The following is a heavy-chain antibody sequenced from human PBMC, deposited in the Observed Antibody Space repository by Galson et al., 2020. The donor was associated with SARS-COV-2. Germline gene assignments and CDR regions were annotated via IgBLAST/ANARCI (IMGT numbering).Heavy chain of an antibody. CDR2: IYPGDSAT. V-gene: IGHV5-51*01. Sequence: KVSCQGSGYSFTSYWIGWVRQMPGKGLEWMGIIYPGDSATRYSPSFQGQVTISADKSISTAYLQWSSLKASDTAMYYCARPGGWLQFDWYFDLWGRGTLVTVSS. J-gene: IGHJ2*01. D-gene: IGHD5-12*01. CDR1: GYSFTSYW. CDR3: ARPGGWLQFDWYFDL.